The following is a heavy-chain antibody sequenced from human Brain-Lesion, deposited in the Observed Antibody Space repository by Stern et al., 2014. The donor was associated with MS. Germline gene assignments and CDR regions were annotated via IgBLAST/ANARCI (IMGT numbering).Heavy chain of an antibody. Sequence: VQLVESGAEVKKPGASVKVSCKPSGYTFTSYAITWVRQAPGKGLEWMGWISTYNGNTNYVQKLQGRVTMTTDTSTSTAYMELRSLRSDDTAVYYCARGHTSGYYNFDYWGQGTLVTVS. CDR3: ARGHTSGYYNFDY. D-gene: IGHD3-22*01. J-gene: IGHJ4*02. CDR2: ISTYNGNT. CDR1: GYTFTSYA. V-gene: IGHV1-18*01.